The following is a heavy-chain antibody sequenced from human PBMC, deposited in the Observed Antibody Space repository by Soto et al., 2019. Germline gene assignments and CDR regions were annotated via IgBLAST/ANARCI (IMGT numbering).Heavy chain of an antibody. Sequence: VASVKVSCKASGDVFRSYGINWVRQAPGQGLEWMGGIIPISGTTNYARKFQGRVAITADESTYTVYMELSRLRSEDTAVYFCARVRCFNGLCHTADYGMDVWGQGTTVTVSS. CDR2: IIPISGTT. CDR3: ARVRCFNGLCHTADYGMDV. V-gene: IGHV1-69*13. J-gene: IGHJ6*02. CDR1: GDVFRSYG. D-gene: IGHD2-8*01.